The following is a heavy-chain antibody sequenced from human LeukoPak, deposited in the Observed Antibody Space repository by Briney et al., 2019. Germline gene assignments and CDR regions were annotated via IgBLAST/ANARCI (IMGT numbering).Heavy chain of an antibody. CDR2: IYPSGGST. D-gene: IGHD2-15*01. CDR1: GYTFTSYY. V-gene: IGHV1-46*01. Sequence: ASVKVSCKASGYTFTSYYIHRVRQAPGQGLEWMGIIYPSGGSTSYAQKFQGRVTMTRDMSTSTVYMELSSLRSEDTAVYYCARGYCSGGSCFRNWFDPWGQGTLVTVSS. J-gene: IGHJ5*02. CDR3: ARGYCSGGSCFRNWFDP.